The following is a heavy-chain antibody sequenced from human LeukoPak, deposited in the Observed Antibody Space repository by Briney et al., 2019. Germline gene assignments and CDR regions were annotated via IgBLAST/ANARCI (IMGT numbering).Heavy chain of an antibody. Sequence: GGSLRLSCAASGFTFSSYSMNWVRQAPGKGLEWVSSISSSSSYIYYADSVKGRFTISRDNAKNSLYLQMNSLRAEDTAVYYCANGPSGSYSSFDYWGQGTLVTVSS. J-gene: IGHJ4*02. D-gene: IGHD3-10*01. CDR2: ISSSSSYI. CDR1: GFTFSSYS. CDR3: ANGPSGSYSSFDY. V-gene: IGHV3-21*04.